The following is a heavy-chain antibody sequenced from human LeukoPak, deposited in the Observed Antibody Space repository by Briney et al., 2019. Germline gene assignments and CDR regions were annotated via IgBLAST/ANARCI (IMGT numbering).Heavy chain of an antibody. CDR1: GFTFSSYS. J-gene: IGHJ3*02. D-gene: IGHD4-17*01. CDR3: AREEVTTEYAFDI. V-gene: IGHV3-21*01. CDR2: ISSSSSYI. Sequence: GGSLRLSCAASGFTFSSYSMNWVRQAPGKGLEWVSSISSSSSYIYYADSVKGRFTISRDNSKNTLYLQMNSLRAEDTAVYYCAREEVTTEYAFDIWGQGTMVTVSS.